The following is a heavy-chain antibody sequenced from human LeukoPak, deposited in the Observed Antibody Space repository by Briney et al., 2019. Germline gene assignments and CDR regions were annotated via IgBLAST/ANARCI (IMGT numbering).Heavy chain of an antibody. V-gene: IGHV3-48*03. D-gene: IGHD5-12*01. CDR3: ATKGTSWLRIDF. CDR1: GFTFSSYE. Sequence: GGSLRLSCAVSGFTFSSYEMMWVRQTPGKGLEWVSYISSSGSTIYYADSVKGRFTISRDNAKNSLYLQMNSLRAEDTALYYCATKGTSWLRIDFWGQGTLVTVSS. J-gene: IGHJ4*02. CDR2: ISSSGSTI.